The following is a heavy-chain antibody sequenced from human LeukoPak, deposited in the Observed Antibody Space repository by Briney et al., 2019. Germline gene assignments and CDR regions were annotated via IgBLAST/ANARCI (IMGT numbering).Heavy chain of an antibody. CDR1: GFTFDDYA. CDR3: AKDRYSYGRYYFDY. CDR2: ISWNSGSI. Sequence: GGSLILSCAASGFTFDDYAMHWVRQAPGKGLEWVSGISWNSGSIGYADSVKGRFTISRDNAKNSLYLQMNSLRAEDTALYYCAKDRYSYGRYYFDYWGQGTLVTVSS. V-gene: IGHV3-9*01. J-gene: IGHJ4*02. D-gene: IGHD5-18*01.